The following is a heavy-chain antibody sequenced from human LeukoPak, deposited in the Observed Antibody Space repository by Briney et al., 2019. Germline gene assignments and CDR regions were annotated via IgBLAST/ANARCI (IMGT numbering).Heavy chain of an antibody. CDR1: GYTFTKYW. V-gene: IGHV5-51*01. CDR3: ARIEGSTFDY. CDR2: IYPGDSES. Sequence: GESLKISCKGSGYTFTKYWICWVRQMPGKVLEWMGIIYPGDSESKYRPSLQGQVTISVDKSINTAYLQWSSLKASDTVIYYCARIEGSTFDYWGQGTLVTVSS. J-gene: IGHJ4*02.